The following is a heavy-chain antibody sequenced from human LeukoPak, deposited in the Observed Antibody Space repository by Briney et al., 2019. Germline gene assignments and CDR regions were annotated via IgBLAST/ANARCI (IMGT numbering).Heavy chain of an antibody. CDR2: ISAYNGNT. Sequence: GASVKVSCKASGYTFTSYVISWVRQAPGQGLEWMGGISAYNGNTNYAQKLQGRVNMTTDKSKSTAYMGLRSLRSDDTAVYYCARDCLWGYCSSTSCYLCSWFDPWGQGTLVTVSS. CDR1: GYTFTSYV. V-gene: IGHV1-18*01. CDR3: ARDCLWGYCSSTSCYLCSWFDP. J-gene: IGHJ5*02. D-gene: IGHD2-2*01.